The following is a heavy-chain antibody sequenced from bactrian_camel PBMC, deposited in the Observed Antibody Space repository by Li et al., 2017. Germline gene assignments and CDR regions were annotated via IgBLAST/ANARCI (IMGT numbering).Heavy chain of an antibody. J-gene: IGHJ4*01. CDR1: GFTFSNYV. CDR2: IESGGTKT. D-gene: IGHD6*01. CDR3: AKDPKMYGGSWLSPDIDH. V-gene: IGHV3S40*01. Sequence: VQLVESGGGLVQPGGSLRLSCAASGFTFSNYVMSWVRQAPGKGLEWVSTIESGGTKTYYADSVKGRFTASRDNAKNTLYLQLDSLNTEDTAMYYCAKDPKMYGGSWLSPDIDHWGQGTQVTV.